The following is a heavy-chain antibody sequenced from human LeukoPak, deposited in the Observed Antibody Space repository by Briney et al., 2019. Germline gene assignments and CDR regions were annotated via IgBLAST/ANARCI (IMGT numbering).Heavy chain of an antibody. J-gene: IGHJ4*02. CDR1: GYTFTGYY. Sequence: ASVKVSCKASGYTFTGYYIHWVRQAPGQGLEWLGWINPNSGGTNYAQKFQGRVTMTRDRSINTAYMDLRSLTYDDTAVYYCARDKPAEAALDFWGQGTLVTVSS. CDR2: INPNSGGT. V-gene: IGHV1-2*02. CDR3: ARDKPAEAALDF.